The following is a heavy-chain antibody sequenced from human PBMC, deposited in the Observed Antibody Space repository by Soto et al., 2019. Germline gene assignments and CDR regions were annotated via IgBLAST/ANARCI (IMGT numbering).Heavy chain of an antibody. D-gene: IGHD7-27*01. CDR1: GGSISSSSYF. J-gene: IGHJ3*02. CDR3: ATNWGPDAFDI. Sequence: PSETLSLTCTVSGGSISSSSYFWGWIRQPPGKGLEWIGTIYYSGSTYYNPSLKSRVTISVGTSKNHFSLKLSSVTAADTAVYYCATNWGPDAFDIWGQGTMVTVSS. V-gene: IGHV4-39*02. CDR2: IYYSGST.